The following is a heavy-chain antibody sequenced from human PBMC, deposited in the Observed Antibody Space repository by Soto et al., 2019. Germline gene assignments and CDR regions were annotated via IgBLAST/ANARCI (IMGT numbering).Heavy chain of an antibody. Sequence: SVKVSCKASGGTFSSYAISWVRQAPGQGLEWMGGIIPIFGTANYAQKFQGRVTITADESTSTAYMELSSLRSEDTAVYYCARDQSSSRTSYYYYGMDVWGQGTTVTVSS. J-gene: IGHJ6*02. CDR3: ARDQSSSRTSYYYYGMDV. V-gene: IGHV1-69*13. D-gene: IGHD6-6*01. CDR2: IIPIFGTA. CDR1: GGTFSSYA.